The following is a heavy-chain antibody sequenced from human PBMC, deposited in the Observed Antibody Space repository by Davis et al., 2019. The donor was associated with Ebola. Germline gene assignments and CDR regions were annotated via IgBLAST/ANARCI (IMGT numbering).Heavy chain of an antibody. J-gene: IGHJ6*02. V-gene: IGHV1-18*01. D-gene: IGHD2-8*02. CDR2: ISTYNGNT. CDR3: ARGRVVLVVYAIRYYGMDV. CDR1: GYSFTDDG. Sequence: AASVKVSCKASGYSFTDDGISWVRQAPGQGLEWMGWISTYNGNTNYAQKVQGRITMTTDTSTSTAYMELSSLRSENTAVYYCARGRVVLVVYAIRYYGMDVWGQGTTVTVSS.